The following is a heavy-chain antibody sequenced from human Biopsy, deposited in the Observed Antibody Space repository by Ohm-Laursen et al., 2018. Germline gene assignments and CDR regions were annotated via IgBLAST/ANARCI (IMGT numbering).Heavy chain of an antibody. D-gene: IGHD2-2*01. J-gene: IGHJ3*01. Sequence: GSLRLSCAASGFTFADYWMNWVRRAPGKGLEWVANIKQDGSEKNYVDPVKGRFTITRDNANNSLYLQMNSLRVEDTAVYYCARPKSRRALDVWGQGTMVTVSS. CDR1: GFTFADYW. CDR3: ARPKSRRALDV. V-gene: IGHV3-7*01. CDR2: IKQDGSEK.